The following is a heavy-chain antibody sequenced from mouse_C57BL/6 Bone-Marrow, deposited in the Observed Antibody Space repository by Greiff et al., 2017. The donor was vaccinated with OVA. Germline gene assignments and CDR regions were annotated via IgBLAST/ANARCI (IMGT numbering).Heavy chain of an antibody. J-gene: IGHJ1*03. CDR2: IDPENGDT. CDR3: TTSAYYSNYRYFDV. CDR1: GFNITDDY. D-gene: IGHD2-5*01. V-gene: IGHV14-4*01. Sequence: EVQLVESGAELVRPGASVKLSCTASGFNITDDYMHWVKQRPEQGLEWIGWIDPENGDTEYASKFQGKATITADTSSNTAYLQLSSLTSEDTAVYYCTTSAYYSNYRYFDVWGTGTTVTVSS.